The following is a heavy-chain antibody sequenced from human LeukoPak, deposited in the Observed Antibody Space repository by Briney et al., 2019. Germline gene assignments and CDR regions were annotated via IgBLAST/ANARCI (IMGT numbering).Heavy chain of an antibody. CDR2: IWYGGSNK. CDR1: GFTFSSYG. D-gene: IGHD3-3*01. J-gene: IGHJ6*03. V-gene: IGHV3-30*02. Sequence: PGGSLRLSCAASGFTFSSYGMHWVRQAPGKGLEWVAVIWYGGSNKYYADSVKGRFTISRDNSKNTLYLQMNSLRAEDTAVYYCAKDHFRFLEWLSSGYYYYYMDVWGKGTTVTVSS. CDR3: AKDHFRFLEWLSSGYYYYYMDV.